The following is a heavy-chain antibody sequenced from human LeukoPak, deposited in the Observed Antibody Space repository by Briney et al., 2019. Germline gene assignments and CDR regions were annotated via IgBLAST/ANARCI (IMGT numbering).Heavy chain of an antibody. CDR1: GYSFTSYW. CDR2: IYPGDSDT. J-gene: IGHJ6*02. V-gene: IGHV5-51*01. Sequence: ESLKISCKGSGYSFTSYWIGWVRQMPGKGLKWMGIIYPGDSDTRYSPSFQGQVTISADKSISTAYLQWSSLKASDTAMYYCARLYGSGSYPPYYYYYGMDVWGQGTTVTVSS. CDR3: ARLYGSGSYPPYYYYYGMDV. D-gene: IGHD3-10*01.